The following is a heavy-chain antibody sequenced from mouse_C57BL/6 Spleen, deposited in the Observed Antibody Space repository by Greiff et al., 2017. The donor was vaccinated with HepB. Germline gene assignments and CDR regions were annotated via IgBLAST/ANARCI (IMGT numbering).Heavy chain of an antibody. Sequence: QVQLQQPGAELVKPGASVKLSCKASGYTFTSYWMQWVKQRPGQGLEWIGEIDPSDSYTNYNQKFKGKPTLTVDTSSSTAYMQLSSLTSEDSAVYYCARRVDYWGQGTSVTVSS. V-gene: IGHV1-50*01. J-gene: IGHJ4*01. CDR3: ARRVDY. CDR2: IDPSDSYT. CDR1: GYTFTSYW.